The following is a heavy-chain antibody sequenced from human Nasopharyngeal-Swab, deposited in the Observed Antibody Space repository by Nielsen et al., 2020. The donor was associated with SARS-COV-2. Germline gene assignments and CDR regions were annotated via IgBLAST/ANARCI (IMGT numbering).Heavy chain of an antibody. V-gene: IGHV3-33*01. CDR2: IWYDGSYK. CDR3: ARDRVGWLQLSPDAFDI. CDR1: GFTFSSYG. J-gene: IGHJ3*02. Sequence: GESLKISCTVSGFTFSSYGMHWVRQAPGKGLAWVAVIWYDGSYKYYGDSVKGRFTISRDNSKNTLYLEMNNLRVEDTAVYYCARDRVGWLQLSPDAFDIWGQGTMVTVS. D-gene: IGHD5-24*01.